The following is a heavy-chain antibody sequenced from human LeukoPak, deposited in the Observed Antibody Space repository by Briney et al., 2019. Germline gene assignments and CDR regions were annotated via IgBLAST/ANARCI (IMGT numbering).Heavy chain of an antibody. CDR2: IWADGNKK. J-gene: IGHJ6*03. V-gene: IGHV3-33*08. D-gene: IGHD2-8*01. CDR1: GFTFGSNA. Sequence: GGSLSLSCAASGFTFGSNAMTWVRQAPGKGLEWVAVIWADGNKKYTSDSVKGRFAISRDNSRNILYLQMSSLRAEDTAVYYCARDSTNSNYYMDVWGKGISVTVSS. CDR3: ARDSTNSNYYMDV.